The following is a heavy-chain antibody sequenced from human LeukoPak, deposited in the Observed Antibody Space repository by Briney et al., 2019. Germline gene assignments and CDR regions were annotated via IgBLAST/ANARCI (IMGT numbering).Heavy chain of an antibody. V-gene: IGHV4-39*01. J-gene: IGHJ4*02. CDR2: IYYSGST. CDR3: ARGIAAAGRDFDY. D-gene: IGHD6-13*01. CDR1: GGSISSSSYY. Sequence: SETLSLTCTVSGGSISSSSYYWGWIRQPPGKGLEWIGSIYYSGSTYYNPSLKSRVSISVDTSKNQFSLKLSSVTAADTAVYYCARGIAAAGRDFDYWGQGNLVAVSS.